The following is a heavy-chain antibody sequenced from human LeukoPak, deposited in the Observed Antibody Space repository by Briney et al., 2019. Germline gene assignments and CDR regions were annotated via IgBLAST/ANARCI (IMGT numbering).Heavy chain of an antibody. D-gene: IGHD2-15*01. J-gene: IGHJ6*03. CDR1: GYSISSVYY. Sequence: SETLSLTCTVSGYSISSVYYWGWIRQPPGKGLEWIGSIYYRGSTYYNPSLKSRVTISVDTSKNQFSLKLSSVTAADTAVYYCARDSNCSGGSCSKPDMEDYYYMDVWGKGTTVTVSS. CDR2: IYYRGST. CDR3: ARDSNCSGGSCSKPDMEDYYYMDV. V-gene: IGHV4-38-2*02.